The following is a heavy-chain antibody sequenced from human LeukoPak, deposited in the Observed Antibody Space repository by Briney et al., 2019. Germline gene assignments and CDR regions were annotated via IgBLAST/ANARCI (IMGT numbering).Heavy chain of an antibody. CDR1: GFTFSSYW. V-gene: IGHV3-7*01. Sequence: GGSLRLSCEASGFTFSSYWMSWVRQAPGKGLEWVANIKQDGSEKKYLDSVKGRFTISRDNAKNSMYLQMNSLRAEDTAVYYCARDEIYYDILPVYQPFDYGGQGPLVTVFS. D-gene: IGHD3-9*01. CDR2: IKQDGSEK. CDR3: ARDEIYYDILPVYQPFDY. J-gene: IGHJ4*02.